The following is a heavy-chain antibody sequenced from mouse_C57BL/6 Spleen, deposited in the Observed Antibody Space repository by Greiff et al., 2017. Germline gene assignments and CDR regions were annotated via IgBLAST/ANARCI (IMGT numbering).Heavy chain of an antibody. CDR3: ARNYYGSSPYWYFDV. CDR1: GFSLTSYG. V-gene: IGHV2-2*01. D-gene: IGHD1-1*01. Sequence: VKVVESGPGLVQPSQSLSITCTVSGFSLTSYGVHWVRQSPGKGLEWLGVIWSGGSTDYNAAFISRLSISKDNSKSQVFFKMNSLQADDTAIYYCARNYYGSSPYWYFDVWGTGTTVTVSS. CDR2: IWSGGST. J-gene: IGHJ1*03.